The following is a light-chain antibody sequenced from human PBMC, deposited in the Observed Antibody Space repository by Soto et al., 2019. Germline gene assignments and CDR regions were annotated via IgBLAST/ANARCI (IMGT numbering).Light chain of an antibody. J-gene: IGLJ2*01. CDR1: ASNIGSNY. Sequence: QSVLTQPPSVSAAPGQKVTISCSGSASNIGSNYVSWYQQLPGTAPRLLLHGNNKRPSGIPGRFSGSKSGTSATLGITGLQTGDEADYYCGTWDSSLNVVLFGGGTKVTVL. CDR2: GNN. V-gene: IGLV1-51*01. CDR3: GTWDSSLNVVL.